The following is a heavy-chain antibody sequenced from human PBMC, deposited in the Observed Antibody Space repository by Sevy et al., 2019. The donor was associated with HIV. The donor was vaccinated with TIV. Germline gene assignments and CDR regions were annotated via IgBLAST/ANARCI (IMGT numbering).Heavy chain of an antibody. Sequence: GGSLRLSCAASRFTFSTYAMSWVRQAPGKGLEWLSAITGSGGTTYYVDSVMGRFTISRDNSKSTLFLQMNSLTAEDTAVYYCAKEAPGYNYDTSGSFDYWGQGILVTVSS. V-gene: IGHV3-23*01. J-gene: IGHJ4*02. D-gene: IGHD3-22*01. CDR2: ITGSGGTT. CDR1: RFTFSTYA. CDR3: AKEAPGYNYDTSGSFDY.